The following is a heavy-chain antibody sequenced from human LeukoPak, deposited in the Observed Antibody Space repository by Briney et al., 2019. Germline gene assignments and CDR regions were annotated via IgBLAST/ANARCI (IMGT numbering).Heavy chain of an antibody. CDR3: AQWSRYFDY. Sequence: GGSLRLSCAASGFTFSSYEMNWVRQAPGKGLEWVSAISGSGYSTYYADSVKGRFTISRDNSKNTLYLQMNSLRAEDTALYFCAQWSRYFDYWGQGTLVTVSS. CDR2: ISGSGYST. J-gene: IGHJ4*02. V-gene: IGHV3-23*01. D-gene: IGHD1-26*01. CDR1: GFTFSSYE.